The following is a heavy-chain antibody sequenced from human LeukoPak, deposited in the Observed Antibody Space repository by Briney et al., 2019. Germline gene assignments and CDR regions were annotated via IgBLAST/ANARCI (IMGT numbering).Heavy chain of an antibody. CDR1: GYTFTGYY. J-gene: IGHJ3*02. D-gene: IGHD1-26*01. CDR2: INPNSGGT. CDR3: ARDYTKWELLNDAFDI. V-gene: IGHV1-2*02. Sequence: ASVKVSCKASGYTFTGYYMRWVRQAPGQGLEWMGWINPNSGGTNYAQKFQGRVTMTRDTSISTAYMELSRLRSDDTAVYYCARDYTKWELLNDAFDIWGQGTMVTVSS.